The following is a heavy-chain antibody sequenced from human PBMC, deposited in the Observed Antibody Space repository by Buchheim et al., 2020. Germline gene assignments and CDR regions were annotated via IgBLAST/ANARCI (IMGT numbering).Heavy chain of an antibody. CDR1: GGTFSSYA. D-gene: IGHD2-2*02. Sequence: QVQLVQSGAEVKKPGFSVKVSCKASGGTFSSYAISWVRQAPGQGLEWMGRIIPILGIANYAQKFQGRVTITADKSTSTAYMELSSLRSEDTAVYYCARPAPYCSSTSCYIQYFDLWGRGTL. J-gene: IGHJ2*01. V-gene: IGHV1-69*04. CDR3: ARPAPYCSSTSCYIQYFDL. CDR2: IIPILGIA.